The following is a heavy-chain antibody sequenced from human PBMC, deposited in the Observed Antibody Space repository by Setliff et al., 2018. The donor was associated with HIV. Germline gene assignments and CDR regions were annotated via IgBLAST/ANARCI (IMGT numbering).Heavy chain of an antibody. D-gene: IGHD1-7*01. J-gene: IGHJ3*02. CDR2: INPNSADT. Sequence: GASVKVSCKASGYKFTGYYLQWVRQAPGQGLEWMAWINPNSADTRIAQKFEGRVTMTWDTSPTTAYMELSSLRSDDTALYYCGTYPPNWNYGAAAFDIWGQGTLVTVSS. CDR1: GYKFTGYY. V-gene: IGHV1-2*02. CDR3: GTYPPNWNYGAAAFDI.